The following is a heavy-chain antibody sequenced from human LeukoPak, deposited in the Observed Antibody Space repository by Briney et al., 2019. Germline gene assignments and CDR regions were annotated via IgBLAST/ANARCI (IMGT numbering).Heavy chain of an antibody. V-gene: IGHV3-23*01. CDR1: GFTFSDYA. Sequence: GGSLRLSCAASGFTFSDYAMNWVRQAPGKGLEGVSSIGGTGGSTYYADSVKGRFTISRDNSKNTLYLQMNSLRAEDTAVYYCAKKVGGIYAFDIWGQGTMVTVSS. J-gene: IGHJ3*02. CDR2: IGGTGGST. D-gene: IGHD1-26*01. CDR3: AKKVGGIYAFDI.